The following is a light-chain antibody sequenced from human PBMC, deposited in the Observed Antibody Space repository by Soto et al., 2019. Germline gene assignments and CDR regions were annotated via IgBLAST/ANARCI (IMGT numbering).Light chain of an antibody. CDR1: QSVRSNY. CDR3: QQYGSSPLT. J-gene: IGKJ4*01. Sequence: EIVLTQSPGTLSLSPGERATLSCRASQSVRSNYLAWYHQKPGQAPRFLIYDASSRATGIPDRFSGSGSGTDFTLTISRREPEDFAVYYCQQYGSSPLTFGGGTTLEIK. V-gene: IGKV3-20*01. CDR2: DAS.